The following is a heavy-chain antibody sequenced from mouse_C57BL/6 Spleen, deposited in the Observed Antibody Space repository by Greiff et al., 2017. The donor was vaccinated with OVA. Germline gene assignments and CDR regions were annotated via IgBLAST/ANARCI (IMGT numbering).Heavy chain of an antibody. CDR2: INPNNGGT. D-gene: IGHD2-3*01. V-gene: IGHV1-18*01. CDR3: ARAHYDRKAMDY. Sequence: VQLQQSGPELVKPGASVKIPCKASGYTFTDYNMDWVKQSHGKSLEWIGDINPNNGGTIYNQKFKGKATLTVDKSSSTAYMKLRSLTSEDTAVYYCARAHYDRKAMDYWGQGTSVTVSS. CDR1: GYTFTDYN. J-gene: IGHJ4*01.